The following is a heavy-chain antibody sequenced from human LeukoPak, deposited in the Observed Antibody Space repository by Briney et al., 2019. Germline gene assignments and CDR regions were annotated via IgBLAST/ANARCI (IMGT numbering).Heavy chain of an antibody. CDR3: ARDMVRGVILY. CDR1: GFTFSDNY. D-gene: IGHD3-10*01. J-gene: IGHJ4*02. CDR2: ISSSGSI. V-gene: IGHV3-11*04. Sequence: GGSLRLSCAASGFTFSDNYMSWIRQAPGKGLEWVSYISSSGSIYYADSVKGRFTISRDNAKNSLYLQMNSLRAEDTAVYYCARDMVRGVILYWGQGTLVTVSS.